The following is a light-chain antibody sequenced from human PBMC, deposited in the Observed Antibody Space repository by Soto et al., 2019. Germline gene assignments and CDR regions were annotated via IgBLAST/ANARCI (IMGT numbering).Light chain of an antibody. J-gene: IGLJ1*01. CDR3: CSYAGSYV. Sequence: QSALTQPASVSGSPGQSITISCTGTSSDVGSYNLVSWYQQHPGKAPKLMIYEGSKRPSGVSNRFSGSKSGNTASLTNSGLQAEDEADYYCCSYAGSYVFGTGTKVTVL. CDR1: SSDVGSYNL. CDR2: EGS. V-gene: IGLV2-23*01.